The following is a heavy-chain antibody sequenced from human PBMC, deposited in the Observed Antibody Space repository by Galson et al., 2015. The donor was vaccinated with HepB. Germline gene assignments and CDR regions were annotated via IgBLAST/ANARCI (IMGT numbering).Heavy chain of an antibody. CDR1: GYTFSSYA. V-gene: IGHV1-18*01. CDR2: ISGYNGNT. CDR3: ARSAFFEISSGWVEAFDM. D-gene: IGHD3-3*01. Sequence: SVKVSCKASGYTFSSYAIIWVRQSPGQGLEWVGRISGYNGNTDYGQKFQGRVTMTTDTPAGTAYMELRSLRSDDTAVYYCARSAFFEISSGWVEAFDMWGQGTTVIVSS. J-gene: IGHJ3*02.